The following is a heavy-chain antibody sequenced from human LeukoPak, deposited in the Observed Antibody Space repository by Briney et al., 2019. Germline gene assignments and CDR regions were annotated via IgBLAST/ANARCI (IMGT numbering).Heavy chain of an antibody. CDR2: IKQDGSEK. V-gene: IGHV3-7*01. CDR3: ARDRGPGVAAAGTGWFDP. J-gene: IGHJ5*02. D-gene: IGHD6-13*01. Sequence: HPGGSLRLSCEASGFTFSSYWMSWVRQAPGKGLEWVANIKQDGSEKYYVDSVKGRFTISRDNAKNSLYLQMNSLRAEDTAVYYCARDRGPGVAAAGTGWFDPWGQGTLVTVSS. CDR1: GFTFSSYW.